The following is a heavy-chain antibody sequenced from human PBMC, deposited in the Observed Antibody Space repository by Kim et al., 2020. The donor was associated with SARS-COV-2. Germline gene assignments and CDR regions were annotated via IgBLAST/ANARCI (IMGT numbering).Heavy chain of an antibody. CDR2: ISYDGSNK. Sequence: GGSLRLSCAASGFTFSSYAMHWVRQAPGKGLEWVAVISYDGSNKYYADSVKGRFTISRDNSKNTLYLQMNSLRAEDTAGYYCARASRGNYYYGMDVWGQGTTVTVSS. CDR1: GFTFSSYA. D-gene: IGHD3-10*01. J-gene: IGHJ6*02. V-gene: IGHV3-30*04. CDR3: ARASRGNYYYGMDV.